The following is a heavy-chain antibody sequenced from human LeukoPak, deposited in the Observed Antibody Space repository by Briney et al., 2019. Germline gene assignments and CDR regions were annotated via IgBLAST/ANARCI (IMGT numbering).Heavy chain of an antibody. J-gene: IGHJ5*02. CDR3: ARGPDYYGSGSYYHWFDP. Sequence: ASVKVSCKASGYTFTSYGISWVRQAPGQGLEWMGWISAYDGNTNYAQKLQGRVTMTTDTSTSTAYMELRSLRSDDTAVYYCARGPDYYGSGSYYHWFDPRGQGTLVTVSS. D-gene: IGHD3-10*01. CDR2: ISAYDGNT. V-gene: IGHV1-18*01. CDR1: GYTFTSYG.